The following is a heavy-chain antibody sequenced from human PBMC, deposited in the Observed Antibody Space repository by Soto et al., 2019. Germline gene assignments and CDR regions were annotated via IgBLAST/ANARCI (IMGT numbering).Heavy chain of an antibody. Sequence: QVQLVQSGAEVKKPGASVKVSCKASGYTFTSYDINWVRQATGQGLEWMGWMNPNSGNTGYAQKFQXXVXKXXDTSISTAYIELSSLRSEDPGAYYCAGDKSGSSRTWGQGTLGTVSS. CDR1: GYTFTSYD. V-gene: IGHV1-8*01. J-gene: IGHJ5*02. CDR2: MNPNSGNT. CDR3: AGDKSGSSRT.